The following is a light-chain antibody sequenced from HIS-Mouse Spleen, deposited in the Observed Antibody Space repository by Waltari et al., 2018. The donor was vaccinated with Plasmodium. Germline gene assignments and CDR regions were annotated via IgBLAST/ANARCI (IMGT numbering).Light chain of an antibody. J-gene: IGKJ4*01. CDR3: RPFISYPLP. CDR2: DAS. CDR1: QGIRSA. V-gene: IGKV1-13*02. Sequence: AIQLTQSPSSLSASVGDRVTITCRASQGIRSALAWYQQKPGKAPKLLIYDASSMESGVPTMFIGSGSGTDFTLSISSLQPGDSAAFYCRPFISYPLPFGGGTKVALK.